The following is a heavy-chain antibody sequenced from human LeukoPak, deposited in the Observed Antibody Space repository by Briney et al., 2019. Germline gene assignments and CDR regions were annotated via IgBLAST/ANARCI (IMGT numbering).Heavy chain of an antibody. V-gene: IGHV3-21*01. CDR3: ARDRGSGWFYDIDY. Sequence: GGSLRLSCAASGFTFSSYSMNWVRQAPGKGLEWVSSISFTSGYIYYADSVKGRFTVSRDNAKNSLYLQMNSLRADDTAIYYCARDRGSGWFYDIDYWGQGTLVTVSS. CDR2: ISFTSGYI. J-gene: IGHJ4*02. D-gene: IGHD6-19*01. CDR1: GFTFSSYS.